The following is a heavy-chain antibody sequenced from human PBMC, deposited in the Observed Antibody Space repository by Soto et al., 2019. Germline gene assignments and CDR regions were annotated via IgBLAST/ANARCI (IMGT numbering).Heavy chain of an antibody. Sequence: QVQLVESGGGVVQPGRSLRLSCAASGFTFSSYGMHWVRQAPGKGLEWVAVISYDGSNKYYADSVKGRFTISRDNSKNTLYLHMNSLRAEDTAVYYCAKDWLECSGGNCYSGGSDSWGQGTLVTVSS. D-gene: IGHD2-15*01. CDR1: GFTFSSYG. CDR2: ISYDGSNK. CDR3: AKDWLECSGGNCYSGGSDS. V-gene: IGHV3-30*18. J-gene: IGHJ4*02.